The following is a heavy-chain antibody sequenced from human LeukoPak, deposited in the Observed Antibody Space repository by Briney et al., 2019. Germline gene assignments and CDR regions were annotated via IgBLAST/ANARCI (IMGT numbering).Heavy chain of an antibody. V-gene: IGHV4-31*03. CDR3: SRGLDSRKLGY. CDR1: GASFSSGDQY. D-gene: IGHD3-22*01. CDR2: IHPSGRF. J-gene: IGHJ4*02. Sequence: PSETLSLTCTVSGASFSSGDQYWNWIRQSPGKGLEWIGSIHPSGRFYNNPSLESRVTISIDTSKNQFSLNLNSVTAADTAVYFCSRGLDSRKLGYWGQGTLVTVSS.